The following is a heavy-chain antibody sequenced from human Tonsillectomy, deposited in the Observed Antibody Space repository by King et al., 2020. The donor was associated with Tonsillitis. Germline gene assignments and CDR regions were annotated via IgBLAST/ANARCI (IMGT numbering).Heavy chain of an antibody. Sequence: VQLVESGGGLVQPGGSLRLSCAASGFSVSSKDMSWDRQAPGKGLEWVSGIHTGGSTYYADSVKGRFIISRDNSKNTLYLQVNSLRAEDTAVYYCARHYGDYRNYFDYWGQGTLVTVSS. CDR1: GFSVSSKD. J-gene: IGHJ4*02. CDR2: IHTGGST. V-gene: IGHV3-66*04. CDR3: ARHYGDYRNYFDY. D-gene: IGHD4-17*01.